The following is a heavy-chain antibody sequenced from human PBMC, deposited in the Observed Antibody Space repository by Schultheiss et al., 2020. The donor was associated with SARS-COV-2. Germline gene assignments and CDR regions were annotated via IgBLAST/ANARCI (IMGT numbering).Heavy chain of an antibody. D-gene: IGHD6-13*01. J-gene: IGHJ4*02. CDR2: IWYDGSNK. CDR3: TTVTPYSSSLSFDY. Sequence: GESLKISCAASGFTFSSYGMHWVRQAPGKGLEWVAVIWYDGSNKYYADSVKGRFTISRDNSKNTLYLQMNSLKTEDTAVYYCTTVTPYSSSLSFDYWGQGTLVTVSS. CDR1: GFTFSSYG. V-gene: IGHV3-33*01.